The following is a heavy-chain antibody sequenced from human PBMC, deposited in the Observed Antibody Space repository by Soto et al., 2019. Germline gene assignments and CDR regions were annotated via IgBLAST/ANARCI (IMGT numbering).Heavy chain of an antibody. CDR1: GFTFSGYW. J-gene: IGHJ5*02. CDR3: ARDPGLRPARIRGLGLFDP. V-gene: IGHV3-7*03. Sequence: EMQLVESGGGLVQPGGSLRLACTASGFTFSGYWMNWVRQAPGKGLEWGARIKQDGSEEHYVAYVKGRFTISRDKANNSVYLQMNSLRAEDTAVYDCARDPGLRPARIRGLGLFDPWGQGGLVTVSS. D-gene: IGHD6-6*01. CDR2: IKQDGSEE.